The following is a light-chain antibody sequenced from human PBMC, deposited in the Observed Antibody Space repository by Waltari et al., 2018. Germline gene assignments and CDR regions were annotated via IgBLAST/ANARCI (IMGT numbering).Light chain of an antibody. CDR3: LLYYSGVRV. V-gene: IGLV7-46*01. CDR2: DTN. CDR1: TGAVTSGHY. J-gene: IGLJ3*02. Sequence: QAVVTQEPSLTVSPGGTVTLTFGSNTGAVTSGHYPYWFQQKPGQAPWTLIYDTNKKHAWTPARFSGSLLGGEAALTLSGARPEDEAEYFCLLYYSGVRVFGGGTKLTVL.